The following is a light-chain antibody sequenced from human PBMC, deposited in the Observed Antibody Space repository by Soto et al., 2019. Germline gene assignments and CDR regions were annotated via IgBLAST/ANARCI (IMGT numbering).Light chain of an antibody. Sequence: EIVLTQSPATLSLSPGDRATLSCRASQSVSSYLAWYQQKPSQAPRLLIYDASNRATGIPARFSGSGSGTDFTLTITSLEPEDFAVYYCQQRSNWPSTFGGGTTVEIK. CDR2: DAS. V-gene: IGKV3-11*01. CDR3: QQRSNWPST. J-gene: IGKJ4*01. CDR1: QSVSSY.